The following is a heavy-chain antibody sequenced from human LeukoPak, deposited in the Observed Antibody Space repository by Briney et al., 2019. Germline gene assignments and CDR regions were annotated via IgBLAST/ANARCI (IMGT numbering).Heavy chain of an antibody. CDR1: GFTFSSYS. D-gene: IGHD6-19*01. V-gene: IGHV3-9*01. CDR3: ANAYSSGLDY. J-gene: IGHJ4*02. Sequence: GGSLRLSCAASGFTFSSYSMNWVRQAPGKGLEWVSGISWNSGSIGYADSVKGRFTISRDNAKNSLYLQMNSLRAEDTALYYCANAYSSGLDYWGQGTLVTVSS. CDR2: ISWNSGSI.